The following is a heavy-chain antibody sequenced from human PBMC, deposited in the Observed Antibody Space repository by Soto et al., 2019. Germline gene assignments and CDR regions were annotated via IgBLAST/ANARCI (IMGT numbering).Heavy chain of an antibody. CDR2: IKSKAECGTT. V-gene: IGHV3-15*07. D-gene: IGHD3-22*01. CDR3: TSDSYSTMIIVRFDY. J-gene: IGHJ4*01. Sequence: WGPLSLSCIASAFTFSKAWISWVRQAPGQGLEWVGSIKSKAECGTTDYPAPGKGRFAISRADPKIDEDLQMNNLKIDQGGVDYCTSDSYSTMIIVRFDYWGHGTVVNVS. CDR1: AFTFSKAW.